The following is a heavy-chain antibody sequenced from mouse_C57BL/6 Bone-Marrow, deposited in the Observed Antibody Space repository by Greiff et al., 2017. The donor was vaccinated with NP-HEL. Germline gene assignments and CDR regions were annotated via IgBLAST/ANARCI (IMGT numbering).Heavy chain of an antibody. CDR3: ARGGVYGNYVRYDY. D-gene: IGHD2-1*01. J-gene: IGHJ3*01. CDR1: GYTFTSYW. Sequence: QVQLQQPGAELVKPGASVKMSCKASGYTFTSYWITWVKQRPGQGLEWIGDIYPGSGSTNYNEKFKSKATLTVDTSSSTAYMQLSSLTSEDSAVYYCARGGVYGNYVRYDYWGQGTLVTVSA. V-gene: IGHV1-55*01. CDR2: IYPGSGST.